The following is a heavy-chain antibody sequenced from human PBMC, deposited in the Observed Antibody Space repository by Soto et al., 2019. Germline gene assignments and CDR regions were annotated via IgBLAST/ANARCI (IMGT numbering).Heavy chain of an antibody. V-gene: IGHV1-69*13. CDR3: ARSIDSSGYYLNYYYYGMDV. CDR2: IIPIFGTA. D-gene: IGHD3-22*01. Sequence: SVTVSCKASVCTFNIYAIRWVRQAPGQGLEWMGGIIPIFGTANYAQKFQGRVTITADESTSTAYMELSSLRSEDTAVYYCARSIDSSGYYLNYYYYGMDVWGQGTTVNVSS. CDR1: VCTFNIYA. J-gene: IGHJ6*02.